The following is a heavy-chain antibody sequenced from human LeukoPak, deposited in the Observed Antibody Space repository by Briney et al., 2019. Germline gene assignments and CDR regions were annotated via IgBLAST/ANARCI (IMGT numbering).Heavy chain of an antibody. CDR1: GYTFTSYY. V-gene: IGHV1-69*13. CDR2: IIPIFGTA. D-gene: IGHD5-12*01. J-gene: IGHJ4*02. Sequence: ASVKVSCKASGYTFTSYYMHWVRQAPGQGLEWMGGIIPIFGTANYAQKFQGRVTITADESTSTAYMELSSLRSEDTAVYYCARESGYDPFFDYWGQGTLVTVSS. CDR3: ARESGYDPFFDY.